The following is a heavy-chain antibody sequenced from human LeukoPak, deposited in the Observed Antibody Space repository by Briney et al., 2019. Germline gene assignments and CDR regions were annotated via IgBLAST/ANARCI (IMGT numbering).Heavy chain of an antibody. CDR1: GGSISSYY. CDR3: ASSYNWNDALDY. D-gene: IGHD1-1*01. Sequence: SETPSLTCTVSGGSISSYYWSWIRQPPGKGLEWIGYIYYSGSTNYNPSLKSRVTISVDTSKNRFSLKLSSVTAADTAVYYCASSYNWNDALDYWGQGTLVTVSS. V-gene: IGHV4-59*08. J-gene: IGHJ4*02. CDR2: IYYSGST.